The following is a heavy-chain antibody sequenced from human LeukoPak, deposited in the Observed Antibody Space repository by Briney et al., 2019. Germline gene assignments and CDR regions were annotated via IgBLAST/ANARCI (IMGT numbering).Heavy chain of an antibody. D-gene: IGHD3-10*01. CDR1: GLTFSSSW. V-gene: IGHV3-7*01. CDR3: ARARWFGDY. Sequence: GGSLRLSCAVSGLTFSSSWMDWVRQAPGKGLEWVASINPEGSEKYSADSVKGRFTISRDNAKNSLYLQMDSLRAEDTAVYYCARARWFGDYWGQGTLVTVSS. CDR2: INPEGSEK. J-gene: IGHJ4*02.